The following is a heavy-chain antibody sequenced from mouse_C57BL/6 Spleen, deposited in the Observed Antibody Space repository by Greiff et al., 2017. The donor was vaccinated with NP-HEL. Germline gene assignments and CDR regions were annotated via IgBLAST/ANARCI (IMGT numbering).Heavy chain of an antibody. CDR3: ARGDYYGSSYGGPFDY. CDR2: INYDGSST. D-gene: IGHD1-1*01. CDR1: GFTFSDYY. Sequence: EVKVVESEGGLVQPGSSMKLSCTASGFTFSDYYMAWVRQVPEKGLEWVANINYDGSSTYYLDSLKSRFIISRDNAKNILYLQMSSLKSEDTATYYCARGDYYGSSYGGPFDYWGQGTTLTVSS. J-gene: IGHJ2*01. V-gene: IGHV5-16*01.